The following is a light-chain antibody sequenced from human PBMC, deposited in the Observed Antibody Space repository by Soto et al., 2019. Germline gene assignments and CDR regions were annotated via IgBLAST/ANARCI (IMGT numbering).Light chain of an antibody. CDR1: SSDVGGYNY. CDR2: EVS. CDR3: MSYTTTNTLL. J-gene: IGLJ3*02. Sequence: QSALTQPPSASGSPGQSVTISCTGTSSDVGGYNYVSWYQQHPGKAPKLMIYEVSKRPSGVPDRFSGSKSGNTASLTVSGLQAEDEADYYCMSYTTTNTLLFGGGTKLTVL. V-gene: IGLV2-8*01.